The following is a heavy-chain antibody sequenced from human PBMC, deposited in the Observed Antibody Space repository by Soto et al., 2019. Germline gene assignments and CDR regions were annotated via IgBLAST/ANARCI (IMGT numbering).Heavy chain of an antibody. J-gene: IGHJ6*02. D-gene: IGHD5-12*01. CDR3: ARDREGSRSGYDWGNYYYYGMDV. CDR2: ISSSSSYI. Sequence: GGSLRLSCAASGFTFSSYSMNWVRQAPGKGLEWVSSISSSSSYIYYADSVKGRFTISRDNAKNSLYLQMNSLRAEDTAVYYCARDREGSRSGYDWGNYYYYGMDVWGQGTTVTVSS. CDR1: GFTFSSYS. V-gene: IGHV3-21*01.